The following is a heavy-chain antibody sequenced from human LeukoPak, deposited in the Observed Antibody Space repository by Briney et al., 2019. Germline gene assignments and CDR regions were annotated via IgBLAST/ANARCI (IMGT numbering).Heavy chain of an antibody. Sequence: ASVKVSCKASGYTFTSYYMHWVRQAPGQGLEWMGLINPTGGSTGYAQKFQGRVTMTRDMSTSTDYMELSSLKLEDTAIYYCTRRVISSRSDYFDVWGQGTLVTVSS. J-gene: IGHJ4*02. D-gene: IGHD3-10*01. V-gene: IGHV1-46*01. CDR3: TRRVISSRSDYFDV. CDR1: GYTFTSYY. CDR2: INPTGGST.